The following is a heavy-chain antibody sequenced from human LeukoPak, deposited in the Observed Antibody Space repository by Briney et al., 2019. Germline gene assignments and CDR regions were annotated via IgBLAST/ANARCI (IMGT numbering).Heavy chain of an antibody. CDR3: TIRTIIGSFDY. CDR1: GFTFSNAW. D-gene: IGHD2-2*01. V-gene: IGHV3-15*01. Sequence: PGGSLRLSCAASGFTFSNAWMSWVRQAPGKGLEWVGRIKSKTDGGTTDYAAPVKGRFTISRDDSKTTLYLQMNSLKTEDTAVYYCTIRTIIGSFDYWGQGTLVTVSS. J-gene: IGHJ4*02. CDR2: IKSKTDGGTT.